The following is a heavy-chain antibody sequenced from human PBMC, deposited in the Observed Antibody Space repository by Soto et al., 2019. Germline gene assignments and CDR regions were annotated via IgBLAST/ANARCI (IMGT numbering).Heavy chain of an antibody. Sequence: TSETLSLTCTVSGGSISSSSYYWGWIRQPPGKGLEWIGSIYYSGSTYYNPSLKSRVTISVDTSKNQFSLKLSSVTAADTAVYYCARRRRCWVDDILTTASFAYWGQRTLDTGSS. CDR2: IYYSGST. V-gene: IGHV4-39*01. CDR3: ARRRRCWVDDILTTASFAY. J-gene: IGHJ4*02. D-gene: IGHD3-9*01. CDR1: GGSISSSSYY.